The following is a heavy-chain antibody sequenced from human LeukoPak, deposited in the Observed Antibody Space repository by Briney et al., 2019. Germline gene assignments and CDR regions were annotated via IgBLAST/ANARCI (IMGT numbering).Heavy chain of an antibody. Sequence: SETLSLTCTVSGGSISSSSYYWGWIRQPPGKGLEWIGSIYYSGSTYYNPSLKSRVTISVDTSKNQFSLKLSSVTAADTAVYYCASSFLEWSCHYWGQGTLVTVSS. J-gene: IGHJ4*02. CDR3: ASSFLEWSCHY. D-gene: IGHD3-3*02. CDR2: IYYSGST. V-gene: IGHV4-39*01. CDR1: GGSISSSSYY.